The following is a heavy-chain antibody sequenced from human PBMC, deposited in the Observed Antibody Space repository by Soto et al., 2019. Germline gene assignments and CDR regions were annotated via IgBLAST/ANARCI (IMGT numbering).Heavy chain of an antibody. V-gene: IGHV4-30-4*01. CDR1: GGSISSGDYY. Sequence: PSETLSLTCTVSGGSISSGDYYWSWIRQPPGKGLEWIGYIYYSGSTYYNPSLKSRVTISVDTSKNQFSLKLGSVTAADTAVYYCARVGERITMVREANCFDPWGQGTLVTVSS. CDR2: IYYSGST. CDR3: ARVGERITMVREANCFDP. J-gene: IGHJ5*02. D-gene: IGHD3-10*01.